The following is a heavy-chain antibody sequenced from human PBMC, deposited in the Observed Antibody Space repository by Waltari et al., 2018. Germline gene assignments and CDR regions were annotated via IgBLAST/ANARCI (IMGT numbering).Heavy chain of an antibody. CDR3: ASPVLLWFGELNAFAV. J-gene: IGHJ3*01. Sequence: QVQLQESGPGLVKPSETLSLTCAVSGYSISSGYYWGWIRQPPGKGLEWIGSIYHSGRTYYNPSLKSRVTISVDTSKNQFSLKLSSVTAADTAVYYCASPVLLWFGELNAFAVWGQGTMVTVSS. V-gene: IGHV4-38-2*01. CDR2: IYHSGRT. D-gene: IGHD3-10*01. CDR1: GYSISSGYY.